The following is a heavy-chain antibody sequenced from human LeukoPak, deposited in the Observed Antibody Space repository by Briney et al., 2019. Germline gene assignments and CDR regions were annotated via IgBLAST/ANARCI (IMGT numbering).Heavy chain of an antibody. D-gene: IGHD5-12*01. Sequence: SETLSLTCTVSGDSISSGGYYWRWIRQHPGKGLEWIGYIYYSGSTYYNPSLKSRVTISVDTSKNQFSLKLSSVPAADTAVYYCARAPYSGYGYFDYWGQGTLVTVSS. CDR3: ARAPYSGYGYFDY. V-gene: IGHV4-31*03. CDR2: IYYSGST. J-gene: IGHJ4*02. CDR1: GDSISSGGYY.